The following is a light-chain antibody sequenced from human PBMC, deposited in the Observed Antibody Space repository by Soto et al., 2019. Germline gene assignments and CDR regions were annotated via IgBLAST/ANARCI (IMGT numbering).Light chain of an antibody. CDR3: QHYNSYSEA. CDR1: QSISSSF. J-gene: IGKJ1*01. V-gene: IGKV3-20*01. Sequence: EIVVTHSAGILSLSPGERASLSCGASQSISSSFLAWYQQKPGQAPRLLIYGASNRATGIPDRFSGSGSGTDFTLTISSLQPDDFATYYCQHYNSYSEAFGQGTKVAIK. CDR2: GAS.